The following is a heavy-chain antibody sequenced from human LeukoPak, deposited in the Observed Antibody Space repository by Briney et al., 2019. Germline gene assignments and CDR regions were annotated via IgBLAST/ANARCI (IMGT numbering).Heavy chain of an antibody. J-gene: IGHJ4*02. CDR2: ISGSSSYI. CDR3: ARDYVYCGGDCFVDY. D-gene: IGHD2-21*02. V-gene: IGHV3-21*01. Sequence: GGSLRLSCAASGFTFSSYTMNWVRQAPGMGLEWVSSISGSSSYIFYADSAKGRFTISRDNAKNSLYLQMSSLRADDTAVYYCARDYVYCGGDCFVDYWGQGTLVTVSS. CDR1: GFTFSSYT.